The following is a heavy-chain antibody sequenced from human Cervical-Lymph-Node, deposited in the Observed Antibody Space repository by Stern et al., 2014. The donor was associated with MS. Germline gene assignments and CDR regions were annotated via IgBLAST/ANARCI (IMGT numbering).Heavy chain of an antibody. CDR3: TKDTFGPEDY. Sequence: EDQLVESGGGLVQPGGTLRLSCVASGFTFSNYWMHWVRQAPGKGLVWVARSSREGRATNHADSVKGRFSISRDNAKNTLYLEMNSLRAEDTAVYYCTKDTFGPEDYWGQGVSVTVSS. CDR2: SSREGRAT. V-gene: IGHV3-74*02. D-gene: IGHD3-16*01. CDR1: GFTFSNYW. J-gene: IGHJ4*02.